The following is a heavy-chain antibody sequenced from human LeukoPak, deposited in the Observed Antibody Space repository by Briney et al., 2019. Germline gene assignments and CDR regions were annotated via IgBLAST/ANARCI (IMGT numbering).Heavy chain of an antibody. CDR2: ISSAGTT. D-gene: IGHD1-1*01. CDR1: GFTVSSSY. V-gene: IGHV3-66*01. CDR3: ARDLEAANTYYFDY. Sequence: GGSLRLSCAASGFTVSSSYMSWVRQAPGKGLEWVSIISSAGTTYYADSVTGRFTISRDNSKITVYLQVNSLRDEDTAVYYCARDLEAANTYYFDYWGQGTMVTVSS. J-gene: IGHJ4*02.